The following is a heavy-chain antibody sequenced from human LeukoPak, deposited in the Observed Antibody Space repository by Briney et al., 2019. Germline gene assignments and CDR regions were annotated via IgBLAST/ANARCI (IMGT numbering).Heavy chain of an antibody. CDR1: GFTFSSYA. J-gene: IGHJ3*02. CDR2: ISGSGGST. V-gene: IGHV3-23*01. CDR3: AKDKVWVLLSRTNDAFDI. D-gene: IGHD1-26*01. Sequence: GGSLRLSCAASGFTFSSYAMSWVRQAPGKGLEWVSAISGSGGSTYYADSVKGRFTISRDNSKNTLYLQMNSLRAEDTAVYYCAKDKVWVLLSRTNDAFDIWGQGTMVTVSS.